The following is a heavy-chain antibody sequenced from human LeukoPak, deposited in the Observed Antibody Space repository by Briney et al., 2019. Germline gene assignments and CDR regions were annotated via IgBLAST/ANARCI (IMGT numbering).Heavy chain of an antibody. V-gene: IGHV4-4*07. Sequence: SETLSLTCTVSGGSISSYYYSWIRQPAGKGLEWIGRIDGSGTTIYNPSLKSPVTMSVDTSKKQFALKLSSVTAADTAVCYCARGGRSYSRQWDYYYYMDVWGKGTTVTVSS. CDR1: GGSISSYY. CDR3: ARGGRSYSRQWDYYYYMDV. D-gene: IGHD1-26*01. J-gene: IGHJ6*03. CDR2: IDGSGTT.